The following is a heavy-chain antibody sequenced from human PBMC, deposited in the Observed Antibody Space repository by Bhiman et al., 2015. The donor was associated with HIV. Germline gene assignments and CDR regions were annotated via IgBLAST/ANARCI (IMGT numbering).Heavy chain of an antibody. CDR3: TTGPMILYYFDY. CDR2: IKSKTDGGAI. Sequence: EVQLLESGGGLVQPRGSLRLSCAASGFTFSSYAMSWVRQAPGKGLEWVGRIKSKTDGGAIDYAAPVKGRFTISRDDSKNTLYLQMSSLKTEDTAVYYCTTGPMILYYFDYWGQGTLVTVSS. V-gene: IGHV3-15*01. CDR1: GFTFSSYA. J-gene: IGHJ4*02. D-gene: IGHD3-16*01.